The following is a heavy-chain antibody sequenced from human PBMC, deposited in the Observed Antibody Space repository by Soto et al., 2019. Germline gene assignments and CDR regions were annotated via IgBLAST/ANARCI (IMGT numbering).Heavy chain of an antibody. J-gene: IGHJ3*02. CDR2: INPSGGST. CDR3: ARDSPAAGTPKLAFDI. Sequence: ASVKVSCKASGYTFTSYYMHWVRQAPGQGLEWMGIINPSGGSTSYAQKFQGRVTMTRDTSTSTVYMELSSLRSEDTAVYYCARDSPAAGTPKLAFDIWGQGTMVTVSS. V-gene: IGHV1-46*01. CDR1: GYTFTSYY. D-gene: IGHD6-13*01.